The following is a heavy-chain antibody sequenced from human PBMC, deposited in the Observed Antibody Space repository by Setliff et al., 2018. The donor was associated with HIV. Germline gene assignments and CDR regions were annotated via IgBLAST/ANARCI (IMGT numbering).Heavy chain of an antibody. D-gene: IGHD2-2*01. J-gene: IGHJ4*02. CDR3: TKVGYCSSASCYASDY. CDR2: IRTKANSYAT. CDR1: GFTFMNYA. Sequence: PGGSLRLSCAASGFTFMNYAMSWVRQAPGKGLAWVGRIRTKANSYATAYGAAVKGRFTISRDDSKNTAYLQMNSLKTEDTAVYYCTKVGYCSSASCYASDYWGQGTLVTVSS. V-gene: IGHV3-73*01.